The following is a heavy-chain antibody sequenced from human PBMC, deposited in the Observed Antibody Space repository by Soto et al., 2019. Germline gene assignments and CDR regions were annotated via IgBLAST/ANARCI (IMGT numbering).Heavy chain of an antibody. CDR2: ISWDDDK. Sequence: QITLKESGPTLVKPTQTLTLTCTFSGFSLSTSGVGVGWIRQPPGKALEWLALISWDDDKRYSPSLKSRLTIAKNTSKNQVVLTMTNMDPVDTATYYCAHGETYYDILTLYYWGQGTLVTVSS. D-gene: IGHD3-9*01. J-gene: IGHJ4*02. V-gene: IGHV2-5*02. CDR3: AHGETYYDILTLYY. CDR1: GFSLSTSGVG.